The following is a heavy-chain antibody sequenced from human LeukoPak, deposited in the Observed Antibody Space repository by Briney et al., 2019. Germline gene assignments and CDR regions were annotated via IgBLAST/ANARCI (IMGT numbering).Heavy chain of an antibody. D-gene: IGHD1-26*01. J-gene: IGHJ5*02. Sequence: GGSLRLSCAASGFTVSSNYMSWVRQAPGKGLEWVSVIYSGGSTYYADSVKGRFTISRDNSKNTLYLQMNSLRAEDTAVYYCAREASYNWFDPWGQGTLVTVSS. V-gene: IGHV3-53*01. CDR3: AREASYNWFDP. CDR1: GFTVSSNY. CDR2: IYSGGST.